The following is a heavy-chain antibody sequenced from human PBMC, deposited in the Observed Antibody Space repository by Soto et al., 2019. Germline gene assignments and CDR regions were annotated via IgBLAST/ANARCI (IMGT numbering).Heavy chain of an antibody. Sequence: SETLSLTCAVYGGSFSGYYWSWIRQPPGKGLEWIGEINHSGSTNYNPSLKSRVTISVDTSKNQFSLKLSSVTAADTAVYYWARFQPTIIAVAEWFDPWGQGTLVTVSS. CDR1: GGSFSGYY. CDR2: INHSGST. CDR3: ARFQPTIIAVAEWFDP. J-gene: IGHJ5*02. V-gene: IGHV4-34*01. D-gene: IGHD6-19*01.